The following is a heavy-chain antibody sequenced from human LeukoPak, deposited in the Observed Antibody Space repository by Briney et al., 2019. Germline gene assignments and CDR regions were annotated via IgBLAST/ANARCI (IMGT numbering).Heavy chain of an antibody. CDR3: ARRAERSSGSYYGY. Sequence: PSETLSLTCTVSGGSMSSSSYYWGWIRQPPGKGLEWIGNIYYTGSTYYNPSLKSRVTISVDTSKNQFSLKLTSVTAADTAVYYCARRAERSSGSYYGYWGQGTLVSVSS. CDR1: GGSMSSSSYY. CDR2: IYYTGST. V-gene: IGHV4-39*01. D-gene: IGHD1-26*01. J-gene: IGHJ4*02.